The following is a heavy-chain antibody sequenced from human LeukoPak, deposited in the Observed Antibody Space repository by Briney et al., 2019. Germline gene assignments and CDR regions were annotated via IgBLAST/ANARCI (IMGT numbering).Heavy chain of an antibody. J-gene: IGHJ4*02. Sequence: SETLSLTCAVSGGSISSYYWSWLRQPPGKGLEWIGYIYDSGSTNYNPSLKSRVTISVDTSKNQFSLKLSSVTAADTAVYYCARLPGDFDYWGQGTLVTVSS. CDR2: IYDSGST. D-gene: IGHD3-10*01. CDR1: GGSISSYY. CDR3: ARLPGDFDY. V-gene: IGHV4-59*08.